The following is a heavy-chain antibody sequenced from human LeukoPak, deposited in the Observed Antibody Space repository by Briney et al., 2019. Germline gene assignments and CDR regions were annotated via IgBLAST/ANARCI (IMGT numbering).Heavy chain of an antibody. CDR1: GGTFSSYA. V-gene: IGHV1-69*13. Sequence: AASVKVSCKASGGTFSSYAISWVRQAPGQGLEWTGGIIPIFGTANYAQKFQGRVTITADESTSTAYMELSSLRSEDTAVYYCARGKPIDAFDIWGQGTMVTVSS. J-gene: IGHJ3*02. CDR3: ARGKPIDAFDI. D-gene: IGHD2/OR15-2a*01. CDR2: IIPIFGTA.